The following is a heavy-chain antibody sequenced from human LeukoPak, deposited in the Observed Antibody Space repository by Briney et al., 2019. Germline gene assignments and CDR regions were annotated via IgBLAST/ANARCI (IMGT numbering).Heavy chain of an antibody. CDR3: ARSPSVVGCHSLGKLYYFDY. J-gene: IGHJ4*02. CDR2: MNPNRGNT. CDR1: GYTFTSYD. Sequence: APVKVSFMASGYTFTSYDINWVRQATGQGLEWMGWMNPNRGNTGYAQKFQGRVTMTRNTSISTAYMELSSLRSEDKAVYYCARSPSVVGCHSLGKLYYFDYWGQGTLVTVSS. D-gene: IGHD2-21*01. V-gene: IGHV1-8*01.